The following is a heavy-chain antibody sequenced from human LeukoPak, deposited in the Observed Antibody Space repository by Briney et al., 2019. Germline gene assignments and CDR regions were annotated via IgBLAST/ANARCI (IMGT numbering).Heavy chain of an antibody. Sequence: GGSLRLSCAASGFGVSSNYMSWVRQAPGKGLVWVSVIYSGGSTYYADSVKGRFTISRDNSKNTLYLQMNSLRAEDTAVYYCAGTYYFDYWGQGTLVTVSS. CDR1: GFGVSSNY. V-gene: IGHV3-53*01. J-gene: IGHJ4*02. CDR3: AGTYYFDY. CDR2: IYSGGST.